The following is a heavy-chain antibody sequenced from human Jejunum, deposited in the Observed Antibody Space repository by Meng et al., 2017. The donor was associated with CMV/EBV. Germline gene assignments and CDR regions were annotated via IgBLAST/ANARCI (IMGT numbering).Heavy chain of an antibody. D-gene: IGHD6-19*01. CDR2: IYTSGST. V-gene: IGHV4-4*07. CDR3: ARGYSSDWYDY. J-gene: IGHJ4*02. Sequence: QVPLQGPGPGLVKPSETLSLICTVSGGSINNYYWNWIRQSAGKGLEWIGRIYTSGSTNYNPSLQGRVTMSVDTSKNQFSLKLTSVTAADTAVYYCARGYSSDWYDYWGQGALVTVSS. CDR1: GGSINNYY.